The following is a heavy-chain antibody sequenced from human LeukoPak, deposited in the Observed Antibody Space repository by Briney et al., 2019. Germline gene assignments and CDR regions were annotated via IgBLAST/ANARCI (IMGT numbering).Heavy chain of an antibody. CDR2: TYYRSKWYN. CDR1: GDSVSSNSAA. J-gene: IGHJ4*02. D-gene: IGHD3-16*01. V-gene: IGHV6-1*01. Sequence: SQTLSLTCAISGDSVSSNSAAWNWIRQSPSRGLEWLGRTYYRSKWYNDYTVPVKSRITINPDTSKNQFSLQLNSVTPEDTAVYYCARGGVLAVGDSFYFDYWGQGTLATVSS. CDR3: ARGGVLAVGDSFYFDY.